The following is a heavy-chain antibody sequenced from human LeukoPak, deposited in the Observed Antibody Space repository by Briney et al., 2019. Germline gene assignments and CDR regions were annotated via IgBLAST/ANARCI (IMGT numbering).Heavy chain of an antibody. CDR2: ISSSGSTI. CDR1: GFTFSDYY. Sequence: PGGSLRLSCAASGFTFSDYYMSWIRQAPGKGLEWVSYISSSGSTIYYADSVKGRFTISRDNSNNMLYLQMNNLRPEDTAVYYCARGDTSMGDYWGQGTLVTVSS. D-gene: IGHD5-18*01. CDR3: ARGDTSMGDY. J-gene: IGHJ4*02. V-gene: IGHV3-11*01.